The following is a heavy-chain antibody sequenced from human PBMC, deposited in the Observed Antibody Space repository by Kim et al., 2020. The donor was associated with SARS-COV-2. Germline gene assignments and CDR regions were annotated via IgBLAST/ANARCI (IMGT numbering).Heavy chain of an antibody. D-gene: IGHD3-22*01. CDR2: ISAYNGNT. J-gene: IGHJ3*02. CDR3: ARDPYASSGYYLGDAFDI. CDR1: GYTFTSYG. Sequence: ASVKVSCKASGYTFTSYGISWVRQAPGQGLEWMGWISAYNGNTNYAQKLQGRVTMTTDTSTSTAYMELRSLRSDDTAVYYCARDPYASSGYYLGDAFDIWGQGTMVTVSS. V-gene: IGHV1-18*04.